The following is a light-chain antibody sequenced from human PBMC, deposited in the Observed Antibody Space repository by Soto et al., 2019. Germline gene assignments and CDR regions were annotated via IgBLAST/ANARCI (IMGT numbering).Light chain of an antibody. Sequence: DIVMTQSPATLSVSPGERATLSCRASQSVSSNLAWYQQKPGQAPRLLIYGASTRATGIPARFSGSGSGTEFTLTFSCLQSEDFAVYYCQQYNNWPRTFGPGTKVDIK. CDR1: QSVSSN. CDR3: QQYNNWPRT. V-gene: IGKV3-15*01. CDR2: GAS. J-gene: IGKJ3*01.